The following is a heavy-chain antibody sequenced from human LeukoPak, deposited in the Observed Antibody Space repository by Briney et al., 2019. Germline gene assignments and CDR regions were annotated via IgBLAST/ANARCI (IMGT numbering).Heavy chain of an antibody. V-gene: IGHV4-39*01. CDR3: ARYDVYGSGKYYFDY. D-gene: IGHD3-10*01. CDR1: GASVSSTTYY. CDR2: IYYNRST. J-gene: IGHJ4*02. Sequence: PSETLSLTCTVYGASVSSTTYYCSWIRQPPGKGLEWISRIYYNRSTYYKPSPKSRLTISVDNSENQFSLQLSSVTAADTAVYYCARYDVYGSGKYYFDYWGQGTLVTVS.